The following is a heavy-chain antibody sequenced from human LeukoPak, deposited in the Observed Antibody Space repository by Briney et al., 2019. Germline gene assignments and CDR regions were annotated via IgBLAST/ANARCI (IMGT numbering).Heavy chain of an antibody. CDR2: IKQDGSEK. CDR3: ARDLEPDAFDI. Sequence: GGSLRLSCAASGFTFSSYWMSWVRQAPGKGLEGVANIKQDGSEKYYVDSVKGRFTISRDNAKNSLYLQMNSLRAEDTAVYYCARDLEPDAFDIWGQGTMVTVSS. V-gene: IGHV3-7*01. J-gene: IGHJ3*02. CDR1: GFTFSSYW. D-gene: IGHD1-1*01.